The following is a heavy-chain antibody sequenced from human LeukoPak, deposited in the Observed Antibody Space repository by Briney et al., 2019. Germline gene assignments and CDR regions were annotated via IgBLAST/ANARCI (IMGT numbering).Heavy chain of an antibody. J-gene: IGHJ6*02. CDR1: GFTFSSNS. Sequence: GGSLRLSCEASGFTFSSNSMNWVRQAPGKGLGWVSYISSSSSTIYADSVKGRFTTSRDNAKNSLYLQINSLRDEDTAVYYCARLLRKRKDVWGQGDTVNVS. V-gene: IGHV3-48*02. CDR3: ARLLRKRKDV. CDR2: ISSSSSTI. D-gene: IGHD1-26*01.